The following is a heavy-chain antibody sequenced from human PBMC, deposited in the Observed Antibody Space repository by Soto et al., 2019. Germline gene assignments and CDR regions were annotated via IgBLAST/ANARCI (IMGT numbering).Heavy chain of an antibody. CDR3: ARETSGAAFDI. V-gene: IGHV4-30-4*01. CDR1: GGSMSSGDYY. CDR2: IYHSGST. Sequence: QVQLQESGPGLVKPSQTLSLTCTVSGGSMSSGDYYWSWIRQPPGKGLEWIGYIYHSGSTFYKSSLRSRVTISADTSKNQFSLKLSSVTAAATAVYYCARETSGAAFDIWGQGTMVIVSS. J-gene: IGHJ3*02.